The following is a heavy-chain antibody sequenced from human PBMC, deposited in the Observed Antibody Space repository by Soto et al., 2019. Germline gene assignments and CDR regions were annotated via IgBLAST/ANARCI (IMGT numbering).Heavy chain of an antibody. Sequence: ASVKVSCKASGYTFTSYGISWVRQAPGQGLEWMGWISAYNGNTNYAQKLQGRVTMTTDTSTSTAYMELRSLRSDDTAVYYCARVISSSGWHKWFDLWGQGTLVTVSS. CDR3: ARVISSSGWHKWFDL. D-gene: IGHD6-19*01. V-gene: IGHV1-18*01. J-gene: IGHJ5*02. CDR2: ISAYNGNT. CDR1: GYTFTSYG.